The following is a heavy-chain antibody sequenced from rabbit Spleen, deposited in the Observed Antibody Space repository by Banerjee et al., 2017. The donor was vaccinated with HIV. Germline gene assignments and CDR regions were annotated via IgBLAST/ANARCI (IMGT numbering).Heavy chain of an antibody. Sequence: QEQLVESGGGLVQPEGSLTLTCTASGFSFSSTYWICWVRQAPGKGLEWIGCIGTGSGATGYASWAKGRFTISKTSSTTVTLQMTSLTAADTATYFCARDTDDEYGDWADLYLWGPGTLVTVS. CDR1: GFSFSSTYW. V-gene: IGHV1S45*01. CDR2: IGTGSGAT. D-gene: IGHD2-1*01. J-gene: IGHJ4*01. CDR3: ARDTDDEYGDWADLYL.